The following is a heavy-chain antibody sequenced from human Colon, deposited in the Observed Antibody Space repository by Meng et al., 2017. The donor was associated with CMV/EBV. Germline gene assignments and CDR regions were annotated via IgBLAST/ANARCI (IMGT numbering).Heavy chain of an antibody. V-gene: IGHV1-2*02. CDR2: INPYSGDT. J-gene: IGHJ4*02. CDR3: GTFGGDFDY. D-gene: IGHD3-3*01. CDR1: GYPFTGYL. Sequence: VHLMQSVAAMREPGASVKVSCKASGYPFTGYLIHWVRQAPVQGLEWMGWINPYSGDTIYAQKFEVGVTMTRDASITTAYLELSSLKSDDTAVYYCGTFGGDFDYWGQGTLVTVSS.